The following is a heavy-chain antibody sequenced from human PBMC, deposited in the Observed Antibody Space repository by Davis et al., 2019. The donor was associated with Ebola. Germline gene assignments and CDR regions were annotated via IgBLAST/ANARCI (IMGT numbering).Heavy chain of an antibody. J-gene: IGHJ4*02. D-gene: IGHD5-18*01. Sequence: PGGSLRLSCAASGFTFSGYEMHWVRQAPGKGLEWVALIWYDGSNKYYADSVKGRFTISRDNSKNTLYLQMNSLRAEDTAVYYCARDRVGGYSYGYMGYWGQGTLVTVSS. CDR1: GFTFSGYE. CDR2: IWYDGSNK. V-gene: IGHV3-33*08. CDR3: ARDRVGGYSYGYMGY.